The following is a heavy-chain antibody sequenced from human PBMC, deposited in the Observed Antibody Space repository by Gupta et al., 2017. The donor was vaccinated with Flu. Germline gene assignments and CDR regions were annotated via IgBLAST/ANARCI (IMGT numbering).Heavy chain of an antibody. CDR1: GYTFNNYA. D-gene: IGHD4-17*01. Sequence: VQLVQSGAEVKKPGASVKVSCKASGYTFNNYAMHWVRQAPGQRPEWMGWISTDSGDTKYSQRFQGRVAFTRDATARTVYLELRSLKSEDTAVYYCARDGNYGSVTYDGQWYYMSVWGKGTTITVSS. CDR2: ISTDSGDT. J-gene: IGHJ6*03. CDR3: ARDGNYGSVTYDGQWYYMSV. V-gene: IGHV1-3*04.